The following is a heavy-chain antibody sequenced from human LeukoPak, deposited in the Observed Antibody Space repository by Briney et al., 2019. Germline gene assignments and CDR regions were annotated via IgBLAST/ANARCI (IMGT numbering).Heavy chain of an antibody. Sequence: GGSLRLSCAASGFTFRSDAMHWVRQAPGKGLEWVSFIPYDGTNKYYIDSVRGRFTISRDNSKNTLYLQMNSLRAEDTAVYYCARVWVLGYCSSTSCRAYLDYWGQGTLVTVSS. CDR3: ARVWVLGYCSSTSCRAYLDY. J-gene: IGHJ4*02. CDR2: IPYDGTNK. CDR1: GFTFRSDA. V-gene: IGHV3-30*02. D-gene: IGHD2-2*01.